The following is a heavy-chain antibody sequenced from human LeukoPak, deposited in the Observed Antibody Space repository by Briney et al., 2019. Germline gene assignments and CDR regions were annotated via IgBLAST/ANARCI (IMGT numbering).Heavy chain of an antibody. CDR2: INPSGGST. CDR3: AREQDCGYPPHCYYYCGMDV. CDR1: GYTFTSYY. J-gene: IGHJ6*02. D-gene: IGHD2-21*01. V-gene: IGHV1-46*01. Sequence: GASVKVSCKASGYTFTSYYMHWVRQAPGQGLEWMGIINPSGGSTSYAQKFQGRVTMTRDTSTSTVYMELSSLRSEDTAAYYCAREQDCGYPPHCYYYCGMDVWGQGTTVTVSS.